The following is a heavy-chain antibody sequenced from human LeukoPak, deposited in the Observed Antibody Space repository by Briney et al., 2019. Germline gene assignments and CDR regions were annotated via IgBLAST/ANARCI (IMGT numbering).Heavy chain of an antibody. Sequence: SETLSLTCAVYGGSFSGYYWSWIRQPPGKGLEWIGEINHSGSTNYNPSLKSRVTISVDTSKNQFSLKLSSVTAAHTAVYYCARGGAVAKNWFDPWGQGTLVTVSS. CDR1: GGSFSGYY. CDR2: INHSGST. J-gene: IGHJ5*02. V-gene: IGHV4-34*01. D-gene: IGHD6-19*01. CDR3: ARGGAVAKNWFDP.